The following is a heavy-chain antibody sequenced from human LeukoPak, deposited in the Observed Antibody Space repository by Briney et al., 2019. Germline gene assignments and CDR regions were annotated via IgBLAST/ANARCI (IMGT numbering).Heavy chain of an antibody. CDR1: GGSISSYY. CDR2: IYSSGST. Sequence: SETLSLTCTVSGGSISSYYWSWIRQPPGKGLEWIGYIYSSGSTYYNPSLKSRVTISVDTSKNQFSLRLSSVTAADTAVYYCARTAWGSAFDIWGQGTMVTVSS. V-gene: IGHV4-59*01. J-gene: IGHJ3*02. D-gene: IGHD7-27*01. CDR3: ARTAWGSAFDI.